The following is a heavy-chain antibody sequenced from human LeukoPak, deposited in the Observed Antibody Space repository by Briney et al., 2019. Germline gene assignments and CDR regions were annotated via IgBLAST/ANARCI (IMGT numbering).Heavy chain of an antibody. D-gene: IGHD3-22*01. Sequence: ASVKVPCKVSGYTLTELSMHWVRQAPGKGLEWMGGFDPEDGETIYAQKFQGRVTMTEDTSTDTAYMELSSLRSEDTAVYYCATGPGYYDSSGYYTDYWGQGTLVTVSS. V-gene: IGHV1-24*01. CDR3: ATGPGYYDSSGYYTDY. CDR2: FDPEDGET. J-gene: IGHJ4*02. CDR1: GYTLTELS.